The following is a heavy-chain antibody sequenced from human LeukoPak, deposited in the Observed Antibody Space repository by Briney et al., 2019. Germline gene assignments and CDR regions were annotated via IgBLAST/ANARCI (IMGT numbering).Heavy chain of an antibody. D-gene: IGHD3-22*01. CDR3: ARVSTYYYDSSGHNWFDP. Sequence: SETLSLTCTVSGGSMSSYYWSWIRHPPGKTLEWIGYIYYSGSTNYNPSLKSRVAMSVDTSKNQFSLNLSSVTAADTAVYYCARVSTYYYDSSGHNWFDPWGQGTLVTVSS. CDR2: IYYSGST. V-gene: IGHV4-59*01. CDR1: GGSMSSYY. J-gene: IGHJ5*02.